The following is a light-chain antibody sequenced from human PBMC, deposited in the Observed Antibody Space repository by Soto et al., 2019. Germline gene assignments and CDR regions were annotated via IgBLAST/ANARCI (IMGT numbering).Light chain of an antibody. Sequence: DLQLTQSPFSLSASVGDRIIITCRASQSIKNHLNWYQQKPGRAPKLLINGASTLQNGVPSRFSASGSGTDFTLTISSLQPEDFASYYCQQTYSTPPITFGQGTRLEIK. CDR1: QSIKNH. J-gene: IGKJ5*01. CDR3: QQTYSTPPIT. CDR2: GAS. V-gene: IGKV1-39*01.